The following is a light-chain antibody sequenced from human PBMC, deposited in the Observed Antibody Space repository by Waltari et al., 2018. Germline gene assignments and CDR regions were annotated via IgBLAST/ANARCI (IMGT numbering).Light chain of an antibody. CDR2: GNS. CDR3: QSYDSSLTGSWV. CDR1: GSNIGAGFD. V-gene: IGLV1-40*01. Sequence: QSVLTQPPSVSGAPGQRVTISCTGSGSNIGAGFDVPWYQQLPGTAPKLLVYGNSNRPSGVPDRFSASKSGTSASLAITGLQAEDEADYYCQSYDSSLTGSWVFGGGTKLTVL. J-gene: IGLJ3*02.